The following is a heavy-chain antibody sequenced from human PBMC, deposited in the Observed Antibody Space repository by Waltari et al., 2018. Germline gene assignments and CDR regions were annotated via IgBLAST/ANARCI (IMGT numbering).Heavy chain of an antibody. J-gene: IGHJ4*02. CDR2: IYHSGNT. D-gene: IGHD1-26*01. CDR1: GNPISRPYY. CDR3: ARGPPIVGAMDY. V-gene: IGHV4-38-2*02. Sequence: QVRLQESGPGLVKPSETLALTRTGSGNPISRPYYWGSIRQPPGKGLEWIVNIYHSGNTYYNPSLKSRVTLSVDTSKNQFSLKLNSVTAADTAVYYCARGPPIVGAMDYWGQGTLVTVSS.